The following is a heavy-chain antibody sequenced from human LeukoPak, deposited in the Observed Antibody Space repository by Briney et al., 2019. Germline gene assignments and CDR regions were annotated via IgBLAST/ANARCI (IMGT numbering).Heavy chain of an antibody. V-gene: IGHV3-30-3*01. D-gene: IGHD6-6*01. CDR1: GFTFSSYA. Sequence: PGGSLRLSCAASGFTFSSYAMHWVRQAPGKGLEWVAVISYDGSNKYYADSVKGRFTISRDNSKNTLYLQMNSLRAEDTAVYYCASGRAARPGYFDHWGQGTLVTVSS. CDR3: ASGRAARPGYFDH. J-gene: IGHJ4*02. CDR2: ISYDGSNK.